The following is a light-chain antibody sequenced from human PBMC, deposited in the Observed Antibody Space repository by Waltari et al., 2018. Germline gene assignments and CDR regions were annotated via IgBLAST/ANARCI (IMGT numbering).Light chain of an antibody. V-gene: IGKV4-1*01. CDR1: PSVLYSPNNKNY. Sequence: DIVMTQSPDSLAVSLGERATIHCKSSPSVLYSPNNKNYLSWYQQKLGQAPKLLIYWAPTGESGVPDRFSGSGSGTDFTLTISSLQAEDVAVYYCQQDYSSPYTFGQGTKLEIK. J-gene: IGKJ2*01. CDR3: QQDYSSPYT. CDR2: WAP.